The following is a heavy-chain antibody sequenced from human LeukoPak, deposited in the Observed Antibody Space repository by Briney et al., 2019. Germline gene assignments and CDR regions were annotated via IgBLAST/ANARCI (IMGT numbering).Heavy chain of an antibody. J-gene: IGHJ4*02. V-gene: IGHV3-48*02. D-gene: IGHD5-18*01. CDR1: GFAFSDYS. CDR2: ISSSDNTI. CDR3: ARVHRGYSYGRLDY. Sequence: GGPLRLSCAASGFAFSDYSMNWVRQAPGKGLEWVSYISSSDNTIHYADSVKGRFTISRDNAKNSLYLEMNSLRDEDTAVYYCARVHRGYSYGRLDYWGQGTLVTVSS.